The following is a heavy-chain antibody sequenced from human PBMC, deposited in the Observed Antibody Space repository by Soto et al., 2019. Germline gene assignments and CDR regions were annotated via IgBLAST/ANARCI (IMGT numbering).Heavy chain of an antibody. D-gene: IGHD6-13*01. J-gene: IGHJ4*02. V-gene: IGHV3-30-3*01. CDR2: MSPNGNNQ. CDR3: AREVAAAGFDY. Sequence: GGSLRLSCAAPGFTFSIYALHWVRQAPGKGLEWVAVMSPNGNNQYYADSVKGRFTISRDTSKSTLYLQMTSLRPDDTAVYYCAREVAAAGFDYWGQGTLVTVSS. CDR1: GFTFSIYA.